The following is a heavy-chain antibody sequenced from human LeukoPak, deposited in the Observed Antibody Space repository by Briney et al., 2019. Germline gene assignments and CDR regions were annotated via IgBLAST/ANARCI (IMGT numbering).Heavy chain of an antibody. J-gene: IGHJ6*03. CDR2: INHSGST. CDR3: ARGRKLLRYYYYYMDV. CDR1: GGSFSGYY. Sequence: SETLSLTCAVYGGSFSGYYWSWIRQPPGKGLEWIGEINHSGSTNYNPSLKSRVTISVDTSKNQFSLKLSSVTAADTAVYYCARGRKLLRYYYYYMDVWRKGTTVTVSS. V-gene: IGHV4-34*01. D-gene: IGHD3-10*01.